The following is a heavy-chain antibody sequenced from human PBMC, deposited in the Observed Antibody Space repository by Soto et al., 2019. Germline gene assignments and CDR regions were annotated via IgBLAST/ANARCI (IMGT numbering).Heavy chain of an antibody. CDR1: GFTFSSYA. CDR2: ISGSGGST. CDR3: AKWGLPGAAGTGYFDY. D-gene: IGHD6-13*01. Sequence: GGSLRLSCAASGFTFSSYAMSWVRQAPGKGLEWVSAISGSGGSTYYADSVKGRFTISRDNSKNTLYLQMNSLRAEDTAVYYCAKWGLPGAAGTGYFDYWGQGTLVTVSS. V-gene: IGHV3-23*01. J-gene: IGHJ4*02.